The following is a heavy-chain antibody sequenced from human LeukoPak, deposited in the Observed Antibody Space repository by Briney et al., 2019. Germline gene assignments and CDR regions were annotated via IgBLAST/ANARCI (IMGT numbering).Heavy chain of an antibody. CDR2: IYYSGST. CDR1: GGSISSGDYY. V-gene: IGHV4-30-4*01. D-gene: IGHD2-15*01. J-gene: IGHJ5*02. Sequence: SETLSLTCTVSGGSISSGDYYWGWIRQPPGKGLEWIGYIYYSGSTYYNPSLKSRVTISVDTSKNQFSLKLSSVTAADTAVYYCASYCSGGSCSRGNWFDPWGQGTLVTVSS. CDR3: ASYCSGGSCSRGNWFDP.